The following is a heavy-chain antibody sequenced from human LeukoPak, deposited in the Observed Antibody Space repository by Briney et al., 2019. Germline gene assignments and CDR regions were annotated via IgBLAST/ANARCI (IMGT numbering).Heavy chain of an antibody. V-gene: IGHV1-69*05. CDR2: IIPIFGTA. CDR1: GYTFTSYG. J-gene: IGHJ4*02. CDR3: ARGTAYCGGDCYFY. Sequence: SVKVSCKASGYTFTSYGISRVRQAPGQGLEWMGGIIPIFGTANYAQKFQGRVTITTDESTSTAYMELSSLRSEDTAVYYCARGTAYCGGDCYFYWGQGTLVTVSS. D-gene: IGHD2-21*02.